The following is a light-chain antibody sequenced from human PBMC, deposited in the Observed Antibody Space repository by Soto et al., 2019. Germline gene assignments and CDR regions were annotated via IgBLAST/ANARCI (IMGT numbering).Light chain of an antibody. V-gene: IGKV1-39*01. Sequence: DIQMTQSPSSLSASVGDRITITCRASQTIGKYLNWYQQKEGRAPQIVINTASTLQVGVPSRFSGSGSETDFTLIISNLQPEDVATDYCQQTYASHPWSFGQGTKVEI. J-gene: IGKJ1*01. CDR1: QTIGKY. CDR3: QQTYASHPWS. CDR2: TAS.